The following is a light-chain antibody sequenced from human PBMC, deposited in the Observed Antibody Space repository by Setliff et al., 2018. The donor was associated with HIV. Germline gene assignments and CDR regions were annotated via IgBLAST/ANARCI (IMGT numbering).Light chain of an antibody. V-gene: IGLV2-14*01. CDR2: EVS. Sequence: QSVLTQPAPVSGSPGQSITISCTGTSSDVGGYNYVSWYQQHPGKAPKLMIYEVSNRPSGVSNRFSGSKSGNTASLTISWLQAEDEADYYCSSYTSSSTLSYVFGTGTKVTVL. CDR1: SSDVGGYNY. CDR3: SSYTSSSTLSYV. J-gene: IGLJ1*01.